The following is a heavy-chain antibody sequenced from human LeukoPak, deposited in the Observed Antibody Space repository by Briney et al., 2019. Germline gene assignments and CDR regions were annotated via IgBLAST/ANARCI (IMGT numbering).Heavy chain of an antibody. CDR1: GGTFSSYA. CDR2: IIPIFGTA. V-gene: IGHV1-69*05. Sequence: SVKVSCKASGGTFSSYAVSWVRQAPGQGLEWMGGIIPIFGTANYAQKFQGRVTITTDESTSTAYMELSSLRSEDTAVYYCARWLTGQGRARRDYYYYMDVWGKGTTVTVSS. D-gene: IGHD1-20*01. CDR3: ARWLTGQGRARRDYYYYMDV. J-gene: IGHJ6*03.